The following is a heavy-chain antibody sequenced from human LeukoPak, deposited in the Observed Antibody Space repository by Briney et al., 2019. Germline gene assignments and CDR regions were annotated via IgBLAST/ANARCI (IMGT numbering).Heavy chain of an antibody. D-gene: IGHD1-26*01. CDR3: AKGASGSHYYSFDY. CDR2: ISAYNGNT. V-gene: IGHV1-18*01. J-gene: IGHJ4*02. CDR1: GYTFTSYG. Sequence: ASVKVSCKASGYTFTSYGISWVRQAPGQGLEWMGWISAYNGNTNYAQKLQGRVTMTTDTSTSTAYMELRSLRSDDTAVYYCAKGASGSHYYSFDYWGQGTLVTVSS.